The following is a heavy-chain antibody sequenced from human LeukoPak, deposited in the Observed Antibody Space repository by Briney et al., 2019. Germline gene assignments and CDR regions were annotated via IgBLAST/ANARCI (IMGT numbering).Heavy chain of an antibody. Sequence: SETLSLTCTVSGGSISSSSYYWGWIRQPPGKGLEWVGSIYYSGSTYDNPSLKSRVTISVDTSKNQFSLNLSSVTAAETAVYYCARQLGYCSSISCYADKVDYWGQGTLVTVSS. D-gene: IGHD2-2*01. CDR1: GGSISSSSYY. J-gene: IGHJ4*02. CDR2: IYYSGST. CDR3: ARQLGYCSSISCYADKVDY. V-gene: IGHV4-39*01.